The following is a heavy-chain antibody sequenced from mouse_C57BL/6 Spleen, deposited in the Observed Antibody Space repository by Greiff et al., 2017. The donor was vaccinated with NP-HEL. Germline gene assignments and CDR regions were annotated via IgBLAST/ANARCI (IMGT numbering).Heavy chain of an antibody. CDR3: ARREAYYSNYLYFDY. Sequence: QVQLQQPGAELVMPGASVKLSCKASGYTFTSYWMHWVKQRPGQGLEWIGEIDPSDSYTNYNQKFKGKSTLTVDKSSSTAYMQLSSLTSEDSAVYYWARREAYYSNYLYFDYWGQGTTLTVSS. J-gene: IGHJ2*01. V-gene: IGHV1-69*01. CDR1: GYTFTSYW. CDR2: IDPSDSYT. D-gene: IGHD2-5*01.